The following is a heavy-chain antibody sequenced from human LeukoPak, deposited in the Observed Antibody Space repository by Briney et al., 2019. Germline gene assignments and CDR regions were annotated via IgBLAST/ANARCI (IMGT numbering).Heavy chain of an antibody. V-gene: IGHV3-21*01. D-gene: IGHD1-26*01. Sequence: PGGSLRLSCAASGFTFSSYSMNWVRQAPGKGLEWVSSISSSSSYIYYADSVKGRFTSSRDNAKNSLYLQMNSLRAEDTAVYYCARVVGGSYGAFDIWGQGTMVTVSS. CDR2: ISSSSSYI. CDR3: ARVVGGSYGAFDI. J-gene: IGHJ3*02. CDR1: GFTFSSYS.